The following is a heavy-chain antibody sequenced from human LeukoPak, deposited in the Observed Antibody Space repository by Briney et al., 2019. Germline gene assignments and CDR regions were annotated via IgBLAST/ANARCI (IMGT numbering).Heavy chain of an antibody. D-gene: IGHD3-16*01. CDR3: ARDLGSGAYTFDI. CDR2: ISGSGTTT. J-gene: IGHJ3*02. CDR1: GVTLSIYD. Sequence: SGGSLRLSHAASGVTLSIYDMNWVRQAPGKGLEWVSYISGSGTTTYYPDSVKGRFTISRDYSKNSLYLQMNSLRAEDTAVYYCARDLGSGAYTFDIWGQGTMVTVSS. V-gene: IGHV3-48*03.